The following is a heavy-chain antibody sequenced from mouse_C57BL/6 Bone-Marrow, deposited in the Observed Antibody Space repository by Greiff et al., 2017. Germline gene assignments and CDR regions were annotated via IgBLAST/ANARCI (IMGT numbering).Heavy chain of an antibody. V-gene: IGHV1-85*01. CDR2: IYPRDGST. CDR1: GYTFTSYD. J-gene: IGHJ2*01. D-gene: IGHD1-1*01. Sequence: VQLQQSGPELVKPGASVKLSCKASGYTFTSYDINWVKQRPGQGLEWIGWIYPRDGSTKYNEKFKGKATLTVDTYSSTAYMELHSLTSEDSAVYFCARWYYGSSHYYDYWGQGTTLTVSS. CDR3: ARWYYGSSHYYDY.